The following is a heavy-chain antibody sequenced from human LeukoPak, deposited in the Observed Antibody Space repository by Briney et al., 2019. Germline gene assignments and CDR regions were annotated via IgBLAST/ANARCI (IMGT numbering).Heavy chain of an antibody. CDR1: GYTFTSYA. CDR2: INAGNGNT. J-gene: IGHJ3*02. D-gene: IGHD6-19*01. Sequence: ASVKVSCKASGYTFTSYAMHWVRQAPGQRLEWMGWINAGNGNTKYSQKFQGRVTITRDTSASTAYMELSSLRSEDTAVYYCARDHVSSGWHDAFDIWGQGTMVTVSS. CDR3: ARDHVSSGWHDAFDI. V-gene: IGHV1-3*01.